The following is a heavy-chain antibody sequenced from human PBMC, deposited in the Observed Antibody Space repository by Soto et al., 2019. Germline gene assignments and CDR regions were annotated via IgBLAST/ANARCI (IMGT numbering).Heavy chain of an antibody. Sequence: GASVKVSCKASGYTFTSYDINWVRQATGQGLEWMGLMNPNSGNTGYAQKFQGRVTMTRNTSISTAYMDLSSLRSEDTAVYYCAFDFWSGYAPFNYWGQGTLVTVSS. V-gene: IGHV1-8*01. CDR2: MNPNSGNT. D-gene: IGHD3-3*01. J-gene: IGHJ4*02. CDR3: AFDFWSGYAPFNY. CDR1: GYTFTSYD.